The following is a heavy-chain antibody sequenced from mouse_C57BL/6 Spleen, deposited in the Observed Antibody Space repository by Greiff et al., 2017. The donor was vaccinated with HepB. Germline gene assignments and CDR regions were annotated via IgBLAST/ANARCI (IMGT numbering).Heavy chain of an antibody. D-gene: IGHD2-4*01. CDR1: GYTLTSYW. CDR2: IYPGSGST. Sequence: QVQLQQPGAELVKPGASVKMSCKASGYTLTSYWTTWVKQRPGQGLEWIGDIYPGSGSTNYNEKFKSKATLTVDTSSSTAYMQLSSLTSEDSAVYYCARLDDYDRSFAYWGQGTLVTVSA. J-gene: IGHJ3*01. V-gene: IGHV1-55*01. CDR3: ARLDDYDRSFAY.